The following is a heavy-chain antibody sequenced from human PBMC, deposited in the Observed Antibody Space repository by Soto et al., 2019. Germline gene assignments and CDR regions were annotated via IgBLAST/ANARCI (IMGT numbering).Heavy chain of an antibody. J-gene: IGHJ3*02. D-gene: IGHD2-15*01. CDR1: GGSISSSSYY. V-gene: IGHV4-39*01. CDR3: ARSGEHGYCSGGSCYGDAFDI. Sequence: TLSLTCTVSGGSISSSSYYWGWIRQPPGKGLEWIGSIYYSGSTYYNPSLKSRVTISVDTSKNQFSLKLSSVTAADTAVYYCARSGEHGYCSGGSCYGDAFDIWVQGTMVTVS. CDR2: IYYSGST.